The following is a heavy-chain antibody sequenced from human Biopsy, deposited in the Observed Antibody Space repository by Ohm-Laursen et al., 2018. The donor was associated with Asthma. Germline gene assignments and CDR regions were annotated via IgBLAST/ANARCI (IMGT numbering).Heavy chain of an antibody. CDR2: MSFDGRRT. CDR1: GFSFNSYG. CDR3: AKERYYDFWSGYPI. V-gene: IGHV3-30*18. Sequence: RSLRLSCAASGFSFNSYGMHWVRQAPGKGLEWVAVMSFDGRRTYYADSVKGRFTISRDNSKNTLYLQMNSLRAEDTAVYYCAKERYYDFWSGYPIWGQGTMVTVSS. D-gene: IGHD3-3*01. J-gene: IGHJ3*02.